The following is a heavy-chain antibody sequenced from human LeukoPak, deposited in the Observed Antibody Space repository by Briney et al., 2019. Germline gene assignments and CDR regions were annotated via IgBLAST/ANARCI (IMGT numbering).Heavy chain of an antibody. D-gene: IGHD6-13*01. CDR2: INSDGSSR. CDR1: GFTFSNYW. Sequence: SGGSLRLSCAASGFTFSNYWMRWGRQAPGKGLGWVSRINSDGSSRNYADSVKGRFTISRDNAKNTVYLQMNSLRAEDTAVYYCASASSHRIAAGGDYWGQGTLVTVSS. CDR3: ASASSHRIAAGGDY. V-gene: IGHV3-74*01. J-gene: IGHJ4*02.